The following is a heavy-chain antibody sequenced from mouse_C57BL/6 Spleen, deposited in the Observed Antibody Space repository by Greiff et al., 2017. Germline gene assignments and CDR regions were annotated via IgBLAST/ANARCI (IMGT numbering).Heavy chain of an antibody. D-gene: IGHD1-1*01. CDR3: TRFRGSSYYAMDY. J-gene: IGHJ4*01. Sequence: VQLQQSGAELVRPGASVTLSCKASGYTFTDYEMHWVKQTPVHGLEWIGAIDPETGGTAYNQKFKGKAILTADKSSSTAYMELRSLTSEDSAVYYCTRFRGSSYYAMDYGGQGTSVTVSA. CDR2: IDPETGGT. V-gene: IGHV1-15*01. CDR1: GYTFTDYE.